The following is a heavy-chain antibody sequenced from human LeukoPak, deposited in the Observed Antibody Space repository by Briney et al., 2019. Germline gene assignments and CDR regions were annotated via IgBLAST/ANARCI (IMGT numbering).Heavy chain of an antibody. CDR3: ARGGAYCSGGSCPNNWFDP. Sequence: SVKVSCKASGYTFTSYGISWVRQAPGQGLEWMGWISAYNGNTNYAQKLQGRVTMTTDTSTSTAYMELRSLRSDDTAVYYCARGGAYCSGGSCPNNWFDPWGQGTLVTVSS. V-gene: IGHV1-18*01. D-gene: IGHD2-15*01. J-gene: IGHJ5*02. CDR2: ISAYNGNT. CDR1: GYTFTSYG.